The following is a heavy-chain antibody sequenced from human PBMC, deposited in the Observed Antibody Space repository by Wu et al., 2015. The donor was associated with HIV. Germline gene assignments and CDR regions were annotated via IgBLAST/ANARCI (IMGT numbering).Heavy chain of an antibody. CDR2: INPSGGST. J-gene: IGHJ4*02. CDR1: GFPFTSYY. CDR3: ARASLKYSSGWYGVDY. D-gene: IGHD6-19*01. Sequence: QLQLVQSGPEVKKPGASVKVSCKASGFPFTSYYLHWVRQAPGQGLEWMGIINPSGGSTSYAQKFQGRVTMTRDTSTSTVYMELSSLRSEDTAVYYCARASLKYSSGWYGVDYWGQGTLVTVSS. V-gene: IGHV1-46*01.